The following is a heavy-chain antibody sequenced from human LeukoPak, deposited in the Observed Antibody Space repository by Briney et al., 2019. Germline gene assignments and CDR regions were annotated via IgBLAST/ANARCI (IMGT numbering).Heavy chain of an antibody. D-gene: IGHD7-27*01. J-gene: IGHJ4*02. CDR1: GGTFSSYA. V-gene: IGHV1-69*06. Sequence: ASVKVSCKASGGTFSSYAISWVRQAPGQGLEWMGGIIPIFGTANYAQKFQGRVTMTEDTSTDTAYMELSSLRSEDTAVYYCATDPNWGADYWGQGTLVTVSS. CDR2: IIPIFGTA. CDR3: ATDPNWGADY.